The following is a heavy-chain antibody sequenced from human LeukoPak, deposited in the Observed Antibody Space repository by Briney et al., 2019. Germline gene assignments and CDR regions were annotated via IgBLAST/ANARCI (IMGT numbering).Heavy chain of an antibody. CDR1: GFTFSDYA. D-gene: IGHD6-13*01. Sequence: PGGSLRLSCAASGFTFSDYAMNWVRQAPGKGLEWFSFINTNSKTIYYATSVKGRFTISRDNAKNSLSLQMHSLRAEDTGVYYCARDTWYSNSWLHAFDIWGQGTMVTVSS. CDR2: INTNSKTI. V-gene: IGHV3-48*01. J-gene: IGHJ3*02. CDR3: ARDTWYSNSWLHAFDI.